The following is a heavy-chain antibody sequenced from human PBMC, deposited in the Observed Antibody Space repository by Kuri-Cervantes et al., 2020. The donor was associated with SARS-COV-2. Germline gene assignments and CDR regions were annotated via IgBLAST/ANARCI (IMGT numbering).Heavy chain of an antibody. V-gene: IGHV4-34*01. J-gene: IGHJ6*02. CDR3: ARGVVGYCTNGVCYRPYYYGMDV. Sequence: SETLSLTCAVYGGSFRGYYWSWIRQPPGKGLEWIGEINHSGSTNYNPSLKSRVTISVDTSKNQFSLKLSSVTAADTAVYYCARGVVGYCTNGVCYRPYYYGMDVWGQGTTVTVSS. D-gene: IGHD2-8*01. CDR2: INHSGST. CDR1: GGSFRGYY.